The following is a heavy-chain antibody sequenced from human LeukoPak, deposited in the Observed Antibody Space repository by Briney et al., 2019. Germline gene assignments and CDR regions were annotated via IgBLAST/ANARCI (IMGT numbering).Heavy chain of an antibody. Sequence: SETLSLTFAVYGGSFSGYYWSWIRQPPGKGLEWIGEINHSGSTNYNPSLKSRVTISVDTSKNQFSLKLSSVTAADTAVYYCARAPYTAMVTHWGQGTLVTVSS. V-gene: IGHV4-34*01. CDR3: ARAPYTAMVTH. CDR1: GGSFSGYY. J-gene: IGHJ4*02. CDR2: INHSGST. D-gene: IGHD5-18*01.